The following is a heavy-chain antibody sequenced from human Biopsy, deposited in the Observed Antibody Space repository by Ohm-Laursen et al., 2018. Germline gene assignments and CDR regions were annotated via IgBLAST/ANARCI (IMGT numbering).Heavy chain of an antibody. D-gene: IGHD4-17*01. Sequence: SVKVSCNASGAIFSNYAITWVRQAPGQGLEWMGGIIPLFGAPNYAQKLQGRLTITADESKSTTYMELSSLRSEDTAVYYCARLAQIYGDSPFDPWGQGTLVTVSS. J-gene: IGHJ5*02. CDR2: IIPLFGAP. V-gene: IGHV1-69*13. CDR3: ARLAQIYGDSPFDP. CDR1: GAIFSNYA.